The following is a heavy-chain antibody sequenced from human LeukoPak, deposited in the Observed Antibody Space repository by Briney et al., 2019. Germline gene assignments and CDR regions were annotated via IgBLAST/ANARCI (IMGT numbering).Heavy chain of an antibody. CDR1: GGSISSSSYY. V-gene: IGHV4-39*07. J-gene: IGHJ5*02. CDR2: IYYSGST. CDR3: ARLPGGRATDP. Sequence: SETLSLTCTVSGGSISSSSYYWGWIRQPPGKGLEWIGSIYYSGSTYYNPSLKSRVTISVDTSKNQFSLKLSSVTAADTAVYYCARLPGGRATDPWGQGTLVTVSS.